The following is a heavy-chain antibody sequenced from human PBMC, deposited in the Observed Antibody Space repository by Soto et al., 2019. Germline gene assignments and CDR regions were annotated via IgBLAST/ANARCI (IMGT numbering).Heavy chain of an antibody. D-gene: IGHD6-13*01. V-gene: IGHV6-1*01. CDR2: TYYRSKWYN. CDR1: VDSVSSNSAA. J-gene: IGHJ4*02. CDR3: ARANEAAAGYYFDY. Sequence: PSQTLSLTCAISVDSVSSNSAAWNWIRQSPSRGLEWLGRTYYRSKWYNDYAVSVKSRLSVNPDTSKNQFSLRLNSVTPEDTAVYYCARANEAAAGYYFDYWGQGTLVTVSS.